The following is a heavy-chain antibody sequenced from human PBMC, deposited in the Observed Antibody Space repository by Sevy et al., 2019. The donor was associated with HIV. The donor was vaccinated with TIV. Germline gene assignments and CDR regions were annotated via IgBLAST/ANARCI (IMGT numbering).Heavy chain of an antibody. CDR2: IIPIFATV. D-gene: IGHD5-18*01. CDR3: VRGDKALDRPKFPSKYHYDLDV. V-gene: IGHV1-69*13. Sequence: ASVKVSCKASGGTFRQFPISWVRQAPGQGLEWMGGIIPIFATVNYAQKFQGRVTITADESTSTGYMELSSLRSEDTAVYYCVRGDKALDRPKFPSKYHYDLDVWGPRTTVTVSS. J-gene: IGHJ6*02. CDR1: GGTFRQFP.